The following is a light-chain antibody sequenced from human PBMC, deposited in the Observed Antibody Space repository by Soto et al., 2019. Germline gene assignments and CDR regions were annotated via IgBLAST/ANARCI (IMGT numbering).Light chain of an antibody. V-gene: IGLV2-14*01. CDR2: EVS. Sequence: QSALTQPASVSGSPGQSITISCTGTSSDVGGYNYVSWYQQHPGKAPKLIIFEVSNRPSGVSNRFSGSKSGNTASLTISGLQAEDEADYYCCSYASGSTLGFGTGTKLTVL. J-gene: IGLJ1*01. CDR3: CSYASGSTLG. CDR1: SSDVGGYNY.